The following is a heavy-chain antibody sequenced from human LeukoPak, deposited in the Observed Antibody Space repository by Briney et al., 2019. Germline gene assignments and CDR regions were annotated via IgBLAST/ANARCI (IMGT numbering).Heavy chain of an antibody. V-gene: IGHV3-49*04. D-gene: IGHD2-21*01. CDR3: TRDEINCGGDCFFDY. CDR2: IRSKAYGGTT. J-gene: IGHJ4*02. CDR1: GFTFGDYA. Sequence: GGSLRLSCTASGFTFGDYAMSWVRQAPGKGLEWVGFIRSKAYGGTTEYAASVKGRFTISRDDSKSIAYLQMNSLKTEDTAVYYCTRDEINCGGDCFFDYWGQGTLVTVSS.